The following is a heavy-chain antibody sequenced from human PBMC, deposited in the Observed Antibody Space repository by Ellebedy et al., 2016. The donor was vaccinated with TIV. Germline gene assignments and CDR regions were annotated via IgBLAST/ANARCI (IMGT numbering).Heavy chain of an antibody. CDR3: ARGGYCSGGSCYNYYYYGMDV. D-gene: IGHD2-15*01. V-gene: IGHV1-18*04. Sequence: ASVKVSXKASGYTFTSYGISWVRQAPGQGLEWMGWISAYNGNTNYAQKLQGRVIMTTDTSTSTAYMELRSLRSDDTAVYYCARGGYCSGGSCYNYYYYGMDVWGQGTTVTVSS. CDR1: GYTFTSYG. CDR2: ISAYNGNT. J-gene: IGHJ6*02.